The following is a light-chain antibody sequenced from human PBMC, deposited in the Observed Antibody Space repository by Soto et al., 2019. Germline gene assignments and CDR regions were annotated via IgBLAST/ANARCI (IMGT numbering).Light chain of an antibody. V-gene: IGKV3-20*01. CDR2: GVF. Sequence: EIVLTQSPGTLSLSPGERATLSCRASQSIRSGYLAWYQQKPGQAPRLLIPGVFRRANGIPDRFSGSGSGTEFTLTISRLEPEDFAVYYCQQYDSPPRTFGQGTKVEVK. J-gene: IGKJ1*01. CDR3: QQYDSPPRT. CDR1: QSIRSGY.